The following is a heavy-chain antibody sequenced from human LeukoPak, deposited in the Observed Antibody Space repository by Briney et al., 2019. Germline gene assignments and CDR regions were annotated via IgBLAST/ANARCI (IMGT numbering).Heavy chain of an antibody. Sequence: GGSLRLSCAASGFTFDDYGMSWVRQAPGKGLVWVSTINSDGSSTTYADSVKGRFTISRDNAKNTLYLQMNSLRVEDTVVYYCARGPPWYFDLWGRGTLVTVSS. D-gene: IGHD6-25*01. CDR1: GFTFDDYG. CDR3: ARGPPWYFDL. CDR2: INSDGSST. V-gene: IGHV3-74*01. J-gene: IGHJ2*01.